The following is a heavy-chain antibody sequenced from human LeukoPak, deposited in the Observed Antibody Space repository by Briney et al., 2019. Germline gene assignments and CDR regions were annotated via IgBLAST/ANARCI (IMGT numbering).Heavy chain of an antibody. J-gene: IGHJ4*02. CDR3: ARAVSGRFDY. V-gene: IGHV4-4*07. D-gene: IGHD6-19*01. CDR1: GVSISTYY. Sequence: SETLSLTCTVSGVSISTYYWTWIRQPAGKGLEWIGRIYTSGSTNYNPSLEGRVTMSVDTSKNQFSLKLSSVTAADTAIYYCARAVSGRFDYWGQGTLVTVSS. CDR2: IYTSGST.